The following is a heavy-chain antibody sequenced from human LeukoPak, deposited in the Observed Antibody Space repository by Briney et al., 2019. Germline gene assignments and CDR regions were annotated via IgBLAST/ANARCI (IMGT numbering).Heavy chain of an antibody. V-gene: IGHV3-23*01. D-gene: IGHD3-16*02. CDR3: AKRKIPHDYVWGSYRYGTYYFDY. Sequence: GGSLRLSCAASGFTFSSYAMSWVRQAPGKGLEWVSAISGSGGSTYYADYVKGRFTISRDNSKNTLYLQMNSLRAEDTAVYYCAKRKIPHDYVWGSYRYGTYYFDYWGRGTLVTVSS. CDR1: GFTFSSYA. J-gene: IGHJ4*02. CDR2: ISGSGGST.